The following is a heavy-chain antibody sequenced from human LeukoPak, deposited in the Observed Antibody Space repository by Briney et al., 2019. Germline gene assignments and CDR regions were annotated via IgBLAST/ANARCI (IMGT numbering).Heavy chain of an antibody. D-gene: IGHD2-2*01. CDR3: ARQRGDCSSTSCYDYGMDV. Sequence: SETLSLTCTVSGGSISSSSYYWGWIRQPPGKGLEWIGGIYYSGSTYYNPSLKSRVTISVDTSKNQFSLKLSSVTAADTAVYYCARQRGDCSSTSCYDYGMDVWGQGTTVTVSS. CDR1: GGSISSSSYY. J-gene: IGHJ6*02. V-gene: IGHV4-39*01. CDR2: IYYSGST.